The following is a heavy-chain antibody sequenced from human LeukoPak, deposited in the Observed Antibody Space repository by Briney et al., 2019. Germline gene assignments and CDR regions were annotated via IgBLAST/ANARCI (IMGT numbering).Heavy chain of an antibody. D-gene: IGHD3-22*01. CDR3: AKDKYYYDSSGYPPGGYFDY. CDR2: ISGSGGST. V-gene: IGHV3-23*01. J-gene: IGHJ4*02. CDR1: GFTFSSYA. Sequence: PGGSLRLSCAASGFTFSSYAMSWVRQAPGKGLEWVSAISGSGGSTYYADSVKGRFTISRDNSKNTLYLQVNSLRAEDTAVYYCAKDKYYYDSSGYPPGGYFDYWGQGTLVTVSS.